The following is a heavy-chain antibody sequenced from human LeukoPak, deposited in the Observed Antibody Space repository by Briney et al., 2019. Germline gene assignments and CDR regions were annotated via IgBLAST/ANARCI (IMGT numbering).Heavy chain of an antibody. Sequence: SVKVSCKASGGTLNSYVISWVRQAPGQGLEWMGGIIPISGTTNYAQKFQGRVTITADESTSTAYMELSSLRSEDTAVYYCARDRGYYDSRPYYFDYWGQGTLVTVSS. CDR2: IIPISGTT. V-gene: IGHV1-69*13. CDR3: ARDRGYYDSRPYYFDY. J-gene: IGHJ4*02. D-gene: IGHD3-22*01. CDR1: GGTLNSYV.